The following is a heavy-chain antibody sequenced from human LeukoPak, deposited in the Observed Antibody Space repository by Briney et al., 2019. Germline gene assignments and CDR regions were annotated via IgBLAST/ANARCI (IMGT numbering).Heavy chain of an antibody. Sequence: SETLSLTCTVSGGSISSYYWSWIRQPPGKGLEWIGYIYYSGSTNYNPSLKSRVTISVDTSKNQFSLKLSSVTAADTAVYYCARAADFTGYSSSWYDYWGQGTLVTVSS. CDR3: ARAADFTGYSSSWYDY. J-gene: IGHJ4*02. D-gene: IGHD6-13*01. V-gene: IGHV4-59*01. CDR1: GGSISSYY. CDR2: IYYSGST.